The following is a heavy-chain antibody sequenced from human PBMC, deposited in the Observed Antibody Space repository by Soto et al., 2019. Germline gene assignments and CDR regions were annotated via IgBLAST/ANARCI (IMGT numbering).Heavy chain of an antibody. CDR3: ARVGGAGYCSSTSCSPSFDY. V-gene: IGHV4-31*03. J-gene: IGHJ4*02. CDR1: GGSISSGGYY. Sequence: SETLSLTCTVSGGSISSGGYYWSWIRQHPGKGLEWIGYIYYSGSTYYNPSLKSRVTISVDTSKNQFSLKLSSVTAADTAVYYCARVGGAGYCSSTSCSPSFDYWGQGTLVTVSS. CDR2: IYYSGST. D-gene: IGHD2-2*01.